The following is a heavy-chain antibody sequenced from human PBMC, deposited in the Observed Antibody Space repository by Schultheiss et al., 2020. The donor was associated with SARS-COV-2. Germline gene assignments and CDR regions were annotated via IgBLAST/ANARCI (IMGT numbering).Heavy chain of an antibody. CDR2: MYYGGGT. V-gene: IGHV4-39*07. D-gene: IGHD3-22*01. CDR3: ARDSSVRFDP. Sequence: GSLRLSCTVSGGSITSSPYYWGWIRQPPGKGLEWIGSMYYGGGTYYSPSLKSRVTISVDTSKNQFSLRLSSVTAADTAVYYCARDSSVRFDPWGQGTLVTVSS. CDR1: GGSITSSPYY. J-gene: IGHJ5*02.